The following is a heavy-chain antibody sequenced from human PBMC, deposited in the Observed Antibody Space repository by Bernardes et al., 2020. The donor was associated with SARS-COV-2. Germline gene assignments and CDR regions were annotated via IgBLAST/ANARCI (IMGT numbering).Heavy chain of an antibody. CDR2: TNPSGGGT. D-gene: IGHD4-4*01. CDR1: GSTFNTYY. CDR3: AGTYRVNYFDY. Sequence: AAAKVSCKASGSTFNTYYVHWVRQAPGQGLEWMGITNPSGGGTSYAQKFQGRVTIARDTSTSTVYMELSSLRSEDTAAYYCAGTYRVNYFDYWGQGTLVTVSS. J-gene: IGHJ4*02. V-gene: IGHV1-46*02.